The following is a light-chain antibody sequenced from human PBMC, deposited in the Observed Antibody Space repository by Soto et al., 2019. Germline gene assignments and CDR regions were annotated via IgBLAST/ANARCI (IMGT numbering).Light chain of an antibody. CDR1: QNIFTY. Sequence: DIHMTQSPHSLSASGGHRVVTSGRASQNIFTYLNWYQQKPGKAPNLLIFAASNLQSGVPSRFSGSGSGTDFTLTISSLQREDFATYHCQQSYSAPLTFGQGTKVDIK. CDR2: AAS. V-gene: IGKV1-39*01. J-gene: IGKJ1*01. CDR3: QQSYSAPLT.